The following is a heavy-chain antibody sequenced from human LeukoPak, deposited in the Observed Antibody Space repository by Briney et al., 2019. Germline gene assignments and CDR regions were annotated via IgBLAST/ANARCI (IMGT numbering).Heavy chain of an antibody. CDR3: ARDYYDSSGYIIFDY. V-gene: IGHV1-3*03. CDR1: GYTFTSYG. J-gene: IGHJ4*02. CDR2: INAGNGNT. Sequence: GASVKVSCKASGYTFTSYGISWVRQAPGQRLEWMGWINAGNGNTKYSQEFQGRVTITRDTSASTTYMQLSSLRSEDMAVYYCARDYYDSSGYIIFDYWGQGTLVTVSS. D-gene: IGHD3-22*01.